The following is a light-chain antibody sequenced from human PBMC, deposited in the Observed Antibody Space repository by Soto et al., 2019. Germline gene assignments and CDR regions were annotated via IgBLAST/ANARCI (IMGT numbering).Light chain of an antibody. J-gene: IGKJ1*01. V-gene: IGKV1-6*01. CDR2: AAS. CDR1: QGIGND. CDR3: LQDYNYAWT. Sequence: AIQMTQSPSSLSASVGDRVTITCRASQGIGNDLGWYQQKPGKAPKLLIYAASSLQSGVPSRFSGSGSGTDFTLTISSLQPEDFATYYCLQDYNYAWTFGQGTKVEIK.